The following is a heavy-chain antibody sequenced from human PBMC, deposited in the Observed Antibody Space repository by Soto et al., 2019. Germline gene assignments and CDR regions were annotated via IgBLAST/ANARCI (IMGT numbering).Heavy chain of an antibody. Sequence: GGSLRLSCAASGFTFSSYGMHWVRQAPGKGLEWVAVIWYDGSNKYYADSVKGRFTISRDNSKNTLYLQMNSLRAEDTAVYYCARDPSRIQPHSYYYYGMDVWGQGTTVTVSS. V-gene: IGHV3-33*01. D-gene: IGHD5-18*01. CDR3: ARDPSRIQPHSYYYYGMDV. CDR2: IWYDGSNK. J-gene: IGHJ6*02. CDR1: GFTFSSYG.